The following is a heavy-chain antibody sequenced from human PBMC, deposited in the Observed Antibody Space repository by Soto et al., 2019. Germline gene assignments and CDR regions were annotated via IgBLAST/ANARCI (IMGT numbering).Heavy chain of an antibody. CDR3: ARRGTSYCSGGSCYSGDFQH. D-gene: IGHD2-15*01. CDR1: GYTFTSYY. CDR2: INPSGGST. J-gene: IGHJ1*01. V-gene: IGHV1-46*03. Sequence: ASVKVSCKASGYTFTSYYMHWVRQAPGQGLEWMGIINPSGGSTSYAQKFQGRVTMTRDTSTSTVYMELSSLRSEDTAVYYCARRGTSYCSGGSCYSGDFQHWGQGTLVTVS.